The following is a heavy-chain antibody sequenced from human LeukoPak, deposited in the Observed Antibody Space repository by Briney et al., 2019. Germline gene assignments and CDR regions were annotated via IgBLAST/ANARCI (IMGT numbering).Heavy chain of an antibody. CDR2: IYYSGST. D-gene: IGHD6-19*01. V-gene: IGHV4-39*07. Sequence: SETLSLTCTVSGASISNSAYYWGWIRQPPGKGLEWIGSIYYSGSTYYNPSLKSRVTISVDTSKNQFSLKLSSVTAADTAVYYCARVSGWEEIDYWGQGTLVTVSS. J-gene: IGHJ4*02. CDR1: GASISNSAYY. CDR3: ARVSGWEEIDY.